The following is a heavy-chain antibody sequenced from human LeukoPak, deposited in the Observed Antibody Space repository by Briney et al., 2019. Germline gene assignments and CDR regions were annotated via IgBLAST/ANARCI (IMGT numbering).Heavy chain of an antibody. Sequence: GGSLRLSCAASGFTFSSYWMHWVRQAPGKGLVWVSRINSDGSSTSYADSVKGRFTISRDNAKNMVYLQMNSLRDEDTAVYYCPRDPFGGSRSWGQGTLSPSPQ. CDR2: INSDGSST. J-gene: IGHJ4*01. CDR1: GFTFSSYW. V-gene: IGHV3-74*01. CDR3: PRDPFGGSRS. D-gene: IGHD3-16*01.